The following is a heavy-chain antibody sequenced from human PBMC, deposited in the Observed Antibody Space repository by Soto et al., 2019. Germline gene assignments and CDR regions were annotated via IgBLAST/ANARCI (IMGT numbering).Heavy chain of an antibody. D-gene: IGHD6-6*01. V-gene: IGHV4-61*01. CDR3: ASIAARPQYYYYYGMDV. Sequence: SVTLSLTCTVSGGSVGSGSYYWSWIRQPPGKGLEWIGYIYYSGSTNYNPSLKSRVTISVDTSKNQFSLKLSSVTAADTAVYYCASIAARPQYYYYYGMDVRGQGTTVTVSS. J-gene: IGHJ6*02. CDR1: GGSVGSGSYY. CDR2: IYYSGST.